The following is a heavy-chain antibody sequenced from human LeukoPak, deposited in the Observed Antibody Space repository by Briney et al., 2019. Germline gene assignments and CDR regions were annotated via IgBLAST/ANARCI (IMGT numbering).Heavy chain of an antibody. CDR2: INHSGST. D-gene: IGHD3-22*01. J-gene: IGHJ4*02. Sequence: SETLSLTCAVYGGSFSGYYWSWIRQPPGKGLEWIGEINHSGSTNYNPSLKSRVTISVDTSKNQFSLKLSSVTAADTAVYYCARVTYYYDSSGYDFDYWGQGTLVTVSS. CDR1: GGSFSGYY. CDR3: ARVTYYYDSSGYDFDY. V-gene: IGHV4-34*01.